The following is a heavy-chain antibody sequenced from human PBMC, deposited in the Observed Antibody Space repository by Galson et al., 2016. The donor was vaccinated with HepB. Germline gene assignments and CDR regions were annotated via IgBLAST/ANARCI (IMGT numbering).Heavy chain of an antibody. J-gene: IGHJ4*02. CDR3: AHKRYGGSYDY. Sequence: PALVKPTQTLTLTCAFSGFSLNTRGVGVGWIRQPPGKALEWLAVIYWDDDKRYSPSLKSRLTITKDTSKNQVVLTMTNMDPVDTATYFCAHKRYGGSYDYWGQGTLVTVSS. CDR2: IYWDDDK. CDR1: GFSLNTRGVG. V-gene: IGHV2-5*02. D-gene: IGHD1-26*01.